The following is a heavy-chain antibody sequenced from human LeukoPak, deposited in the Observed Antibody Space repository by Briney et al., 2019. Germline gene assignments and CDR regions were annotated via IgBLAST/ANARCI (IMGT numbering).Heavy chain of an antibody. V-gene: IGHV1-18*01. CDR1: GYTFTSYG. J-gene: IGHJ4*02. CDR2: ISAYNGNT. CDR3: ARVPYYYDSSGYLDY. Sequence: ASVTVSCTASGYTFTSYGISWVRQAPGQGLEWMGWISAYNGNTNYAQKLQGRVTMTTDTSTSTAYMELRCLRSDDTAVYYCARVPYYYDSSGYLDYWGQGTLVTVSS. D-gene: IGHD3-22*01.